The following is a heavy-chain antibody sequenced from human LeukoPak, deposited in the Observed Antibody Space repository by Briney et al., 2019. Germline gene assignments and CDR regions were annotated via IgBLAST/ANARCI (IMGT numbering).Heavy chain of an antibody. CDR1: GGSFSSYY. CDR2: INHSRRT. J-gene: IGHJ5*02. CDR3: ASGPLYCGGDCYSSWFDP. D-gene: IGHD2-21*02. Sequence: PSETLPLTCAVYGGSFSSYYWSWIRQPPGKGLEWIGEINHSRRTNYNPSLKSRVIISEDTSKNQFSLRLSSVTATGTAVYYCASGPLYCGGDCYSSWFDPWGQGTLVTVSS. V-gene: IGHV4-34*01.